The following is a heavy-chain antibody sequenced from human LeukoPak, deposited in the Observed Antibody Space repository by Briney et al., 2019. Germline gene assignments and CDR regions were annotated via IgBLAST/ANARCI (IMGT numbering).Heavy chain of an antibody. V-gene: IGHV3-7*01. J-gene: IGHJ3*02. CDR1: GFLFSSFW. CDR3: ARGGTGVHWNYGPTDAFDI. D-gene: IGHD1-7*01. Sequence: PGGSLRLSCAASGFLFSSFWMTWVRQTPRLRRDRVAHIKLDGTETYYMDSVKVQFTISRDNVKNSVYLQMNSLRAEDTAVYYCARGGTGVHWNYGPTDAFDIWGLGTMVTVSS. CDR2: IKLDGTET.